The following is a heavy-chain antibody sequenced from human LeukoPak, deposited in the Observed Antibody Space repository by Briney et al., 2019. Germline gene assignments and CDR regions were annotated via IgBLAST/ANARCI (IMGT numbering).Heavy chain of an antibody. CDR3: AYSCGYSRPESDY. CDR1: GGSFSGYY. D-gene: IGHD6-19*01. V-gene: IGHV4-34*01. J-gene: IGHJ4*02. CDR2: INHSGST. Sequence: SETLSLTCAVYGGSFSGYYWSWIRQPPGKGLEWIGEINHSGSTNYNPSLKSRVTISVDTSKNQFSLKLSSVTAADTAVYYCAYSCGYSRPESDYWGQGTLVTVSS.